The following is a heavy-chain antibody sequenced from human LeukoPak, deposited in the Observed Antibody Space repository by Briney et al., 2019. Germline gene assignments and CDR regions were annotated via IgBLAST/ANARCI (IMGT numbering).Heavy chain of an antibody. CDR3: ARGKSSRIMITFGGVGGY. CDR1: GFTFSSYW. V-gene: IGHV3-30*03. CDR2: ISYDGSNK. J-gene: IGHJ4*02. D-gene: IGHD3-16*01. Sequence: PGGSLRLSCAASGFTFSSYWMSWVRQAPGKGLEWVALISYDGSNKYYADSVKGRFTISRDNSNNTLYLQMNSLRAEDTAVYYCARGKSSRIMITFGGVGGYWGQGALVTVSS.